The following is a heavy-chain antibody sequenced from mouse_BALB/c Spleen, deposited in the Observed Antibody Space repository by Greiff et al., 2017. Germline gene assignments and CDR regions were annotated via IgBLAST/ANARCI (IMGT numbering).Heavy chain of an antibody. CDR2: ISYSDST. CDR1: GDSITSGY. D-gene: IGHD4-1*01. CDR3: ARSPNSDYAMDY. Sequence: EVQLQESGPSLVKPSQTLSLTCSVTGDSITSGYWNWIRKFPGNKLEYMGYISYSDSTYYNPPLKSRISITRDTSKNKYYLLLNSVTTEDTATYCCARSPNSDYAMDYWGQGTSVTVSA. J-gene: IGHJ4*01. V-gene: IGHV3-8*02.